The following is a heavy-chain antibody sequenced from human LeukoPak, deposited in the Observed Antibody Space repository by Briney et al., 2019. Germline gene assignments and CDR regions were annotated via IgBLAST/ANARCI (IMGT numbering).Heavy chain of an antibody. J-gene: IGHJ4*02. Sequence: GGSLRLSCAASGFTFSSYWMHWVRQAPGKGLVWVSRISNDGSSTSYADSVKGRFTISRDNAKNTLYLQMNSLRAEDTAVYYCARGGVPAVSDYWGQGTLVTVSS. V-gene: IGHV3-74*01. CDR1: GFTFSSYW. D-gene: IGHD2-2*01. CDR2: ISNDGSST. CDR3: ARGGVPAVSDY.